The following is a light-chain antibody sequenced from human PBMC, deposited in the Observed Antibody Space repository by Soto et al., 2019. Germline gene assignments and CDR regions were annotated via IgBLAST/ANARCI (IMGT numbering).Light chain of an antibody. CDR3: QQYHTDWT. J-gene: IGKJ1*01. CDR1: ESIDNW. Sequence: DIQMTQSPSTLSASVGDTVTITCRASESIDNWLAWYQQKPGKAPKLLSFAASTLRRGVPSRFSGRGSGTEFTRTISSLQVDDYATFYCQQYHTDWTFGQGTKVEIK. V-gene: IGKV1-5*01. CDR2: AAS.